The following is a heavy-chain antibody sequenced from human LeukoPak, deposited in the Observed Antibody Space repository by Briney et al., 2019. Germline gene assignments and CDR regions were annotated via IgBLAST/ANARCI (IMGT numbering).Heavy chain of an antibody. J-gene: IGHJ4*02. Sequence: SDTLSLTCAVSGYSISSSNWWGWIRQPPGKGLEWIGYIYYSGSIYYNPSLKSRVTISVDTSKNQFSLKLSSVTAADTAVYYCARSTTTVTYYFDYWGQGTLVTDSS. V-gene: IGHV4-28*05. CDR2: IYYSGSI. CDR1: GYSISSSNW. D-gene: IGHD4-17*01. CDR3: ARSTTTVTYYFDY.